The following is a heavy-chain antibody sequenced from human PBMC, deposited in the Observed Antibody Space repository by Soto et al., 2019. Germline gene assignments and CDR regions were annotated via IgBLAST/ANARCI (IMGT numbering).Heavy chain of an antibody. D-gene: IGHD3-10*01. CDR3: ARELSWSGRDY. Sequence: EVQLVESGGGLVQPGGSLRLSCAASGFRSNTNWMSWVRQAPGKGLEWVANIKHDGSERNHVDSVRGRFTISIDNAKSSLYLQMNSLRVEDTAVYYCARELSWSGRDYWGQGTLVIVSP. J-gene: IGHJ4*02. CDR1: GFRSNTNW. CDR2: IKHDGSER. V-gene: IGHV3-7*01.